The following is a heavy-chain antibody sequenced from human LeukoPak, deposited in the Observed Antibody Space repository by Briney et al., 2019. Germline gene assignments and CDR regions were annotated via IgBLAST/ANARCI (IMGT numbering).Heavy chain of an antibody. CDR1: GYTFTGYY. CDR3: ARVGSYGLFNWFGP. Sequence: GASVKVSCKASGYTFTGYYMHWVRQAPGQGLEWMGWMNPNSGGTNYAQKFHGRVTMTRDTSISTAYMELSRLRSDDTAVYYCARVGSYGLFNWFGPWGQGTLVTVSS. CDR2: MNPNSGGT. J-gene: IGHJ5*02. D-gene: IGHD5-18*01. V-gene: IGHV1-2*02.